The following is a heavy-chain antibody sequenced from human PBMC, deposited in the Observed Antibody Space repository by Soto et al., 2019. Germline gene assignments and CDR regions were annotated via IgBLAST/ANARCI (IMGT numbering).Heavy chain of an antibody. V-gene: IGHV1-69*08. CDR2: IIPILGIA. Sequence: QVQLVQSGAEVKKPGSSVKVSCEASGGTFSSYTISWVRQAPGQGLEWMGRIIPILGIANYAQKFQGRVTIPADKSTSTAYMELSSLRSEDTAVYYCARDGDGYNPVEYWGQGTLVTVSS. D-gene: IGHD5-12*01. J-gene: IGHJ4*02. CDR3: ARDGDGYNPVEY. CDR1: GGTFSSYT.